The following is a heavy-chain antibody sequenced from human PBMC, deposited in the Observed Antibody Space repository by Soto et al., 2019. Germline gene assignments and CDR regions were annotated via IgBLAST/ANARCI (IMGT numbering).Heavy chain of an antibody. CDR2: ISGSGGST. D-gene: IGHD3-10*01. CDR3: AKDGDYYGSGSYYIPPPYGMDV. CDR1: GFTFSSYA. V-gene: IGHV3-23*01. J-gene: IGHJ6*02. Sequence: GGSLRLSCAASGFTFSSYAMSWVRQAPGKGLEWVSAISGSGGSTYYADSVKGRFTISRDNSKNTLYLQMNSLRAEDTAVYYCAKDGDYYGSGSYYIPPPYGMDVWGQGTPVTVYS.